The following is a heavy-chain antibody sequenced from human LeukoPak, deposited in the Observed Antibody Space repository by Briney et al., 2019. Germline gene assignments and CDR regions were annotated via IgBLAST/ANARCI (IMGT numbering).Heavy chain of an antibody. CDR3: AREDYDDSGGWYFDL. J-gene: IGHJ2*01. CDR1: GDSISSYY. Sequence: SETLSLTCNVSGDSISSYYWTWIRQPAGKGLEWIGRIYTSGSTNYNPSLKSRVTISVDKSKNQFSLKLSSVTAADTAVYYCAREDYDDSGGWYFDLWGRGTLVTVSS. D-gene: IGHD3-3*01. CDR2: IYTSGST. V-gene: IGHV4-4*07.